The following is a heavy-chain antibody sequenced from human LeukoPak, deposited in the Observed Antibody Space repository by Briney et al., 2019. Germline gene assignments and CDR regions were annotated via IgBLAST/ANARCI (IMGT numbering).Heavy chain of an antibody. Sequence: SVKVSCKASGGTFSSYAISWVRQAPGQGLEWMGRIIPIFGIANYAQRFQGRVTITADKSTSTAYMELSSLRSDDTAVYYCARAPNDYSNYWFDPWGQGTLVTVSS. J-gene: IGHJ5*02. V-gene: IGHV1-69*04. D-gene: IGHD4-11*01. CDR3: ARAPNDYSNYWFDP. CDR1: GGTFSSYA. CDR2: IIPIFGIA.